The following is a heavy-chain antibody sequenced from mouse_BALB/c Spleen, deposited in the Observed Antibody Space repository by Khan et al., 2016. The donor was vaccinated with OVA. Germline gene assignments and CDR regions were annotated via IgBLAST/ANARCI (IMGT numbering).Heavy chain of an antibody. D-gene: IGHD2-3*01. J-gene: IGHJ3*01. CDR3: ARVFYDGYLAWFAY. CDR2: INPGSGGT. V-gene: IGHV1-54*01. Sequence: QVQLQQPGTELVRPGTSVKVSCKASGYAFTHYLIEWVKQRPGQGLEWIGVINPGSGGTNYNEKFEGKATLTADNSSSTAYMHLSRLTSEDSAVYFCARVFYDGYLAWFAYWGQGTLVTVSA. CDR1: GYAFTHYL.